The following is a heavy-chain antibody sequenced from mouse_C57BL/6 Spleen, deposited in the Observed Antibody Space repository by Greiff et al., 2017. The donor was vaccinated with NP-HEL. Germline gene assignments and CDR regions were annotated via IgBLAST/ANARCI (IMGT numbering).Heavy chain of an antibody. Sequence: EVQLVESGGGLVQPKGSLKLSCAASGFTFTTYAMHWVRKAPGKGLDWVAPIRSKRSSYSTYYADSVKVRFSISRADSQIRHYLKRNNLKTEDTAMYECVRDLYYGSSYDWYFDVWGKGTTVTVSA. CDR3: VRDLYYGSSYDWYFDV. CDR2: IRSKRSSYST. CDR1: GFTFTTYA. D-gene: IGHD1-1*01. J-gene: IGHJ1*03. V-gene: IGHV10-3*01.